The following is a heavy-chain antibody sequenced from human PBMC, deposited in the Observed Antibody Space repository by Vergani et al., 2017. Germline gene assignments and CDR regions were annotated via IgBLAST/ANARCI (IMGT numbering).Heavy chain of an antibody. Sequence: EVQLVASGGGLVQRGGSLRLSCEASGFTFSNLWMTWVRQAPGKGLEWVANIKYDGSKKNYVDSVKGRFTISRDNAKNSLYLQMNSLRAGDTAIYYCARAVSTTVGDPPGYWGQGTLVTVSS. J-gene: IGHJ4*02. D-gene: IGHD4-23*01. V-gene: IGHV3-7*01. CDR2: IKYDGSKK. CDR1: GFTFSNLW. CDR3: ARAVSTTVGDPPGY.